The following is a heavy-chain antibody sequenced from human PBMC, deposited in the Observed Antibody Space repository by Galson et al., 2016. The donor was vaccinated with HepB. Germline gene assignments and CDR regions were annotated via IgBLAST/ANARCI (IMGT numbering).Heavy chain of an antibody. CDR1: GFSLRTSGMC. CDR2: IDWDDNK. J-gene: IGHJ6*02. Sequence: PALVKPTQTLTLTCTFSGFSLRTSGMCVSWIRQPPGKALEWLALIDWDDNKSYSTSLKTRLAISKDASKNQVVLTMTDMDPVDTATYYCARSDSTGFRRPTYYYYGMDVWGQGTTVIVSS. CDR3: ARSDSTGFRRPTYYYYGMDV. V-gene: IGHV2-70*13. D-gene: IGHD3-22*01.